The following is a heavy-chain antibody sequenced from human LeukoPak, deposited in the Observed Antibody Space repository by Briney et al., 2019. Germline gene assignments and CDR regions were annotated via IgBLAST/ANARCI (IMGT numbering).Heavy chain of an antibody. D-gene: IGHD4/OR15-4a*01. CDR1: GLTFSSYG. CDR2: INQDGTEK. J-gene: IGHJ4*02. V-gene: IGHV3-7*05. CDR3: AGAGFAY. Sequence: GGSLTLSCAASGLTFSSYGMSWVRRAPGKGTAWVAKINQDGTEKYSVGSVKGRFTTTREKAKNSLNLEMNSLKDEDTDVYYFAGAGFAYWGQGTLVTVSS.